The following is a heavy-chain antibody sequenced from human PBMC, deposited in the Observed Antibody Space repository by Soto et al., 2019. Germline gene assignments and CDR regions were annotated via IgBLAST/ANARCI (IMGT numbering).Heavy chain of an antibody. J-gene: IGHJ5*02. D-gene: IGHD2-8*01. CDR3: AAPFRGPSLCTKGVCYPPPNWFDP. V-gene: IGHV1-24*01. Sequence: GASVKVSCKVSGYTLTELSMHWVRQAPGKGLEWMGGFDPEDGETIYAQKFQGRVTMTEDTSTDTAYMELSSLRSEDTAVYYCAAPFRGPSLCTKGVCYPPPNWFDPWGKGTLVTVSS. CDR2: FDPEDGET. CDR1: GYTLTELS.